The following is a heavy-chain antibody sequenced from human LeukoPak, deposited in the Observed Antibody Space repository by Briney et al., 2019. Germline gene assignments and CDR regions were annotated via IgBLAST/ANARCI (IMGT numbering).Heavy chain of an antibody. J-gene: IGHJ3*02. D-gene: IGHD3-10*01. V-gene: IGHV3-30-3*01. CDR3: ARDRNPYGSGSPDAFDI. CDR2: MSPDGNKK. Sequence: GRSLRLSCAASGFTFSDYNMHWVRQAPGKGLDWVALMSPDGNKKYYADSVKGRFTISRDNAKNSLYLQMNSLRAEDAAVYYCARDRNPYGSGSPDAFDIWGQGTMVTVSS. CDR1: GFTFSDYN.